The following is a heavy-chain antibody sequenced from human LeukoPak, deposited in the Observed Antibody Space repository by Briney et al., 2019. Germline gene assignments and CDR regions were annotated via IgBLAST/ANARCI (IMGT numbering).Heavy chain of an antibody. V-gene: IGHV3-23*01. J-gene: IGHJ4*02. Sequence: GGSLRLSCAASGFTFNNYAVSWVRQAPGKGLEWVSAIIGSGGSTYYADSVKGRFTMSRDNSKSTLYLQMNSLRAEDTAVYYCAKDGPNWGSYFDQWGQGTLVTVSS. D-gene: IGHD7-27*01. CDR2: IIGSGGST. CDR3: AKDGPNWGSYFDQ. CDR1: GFTFNNYA.